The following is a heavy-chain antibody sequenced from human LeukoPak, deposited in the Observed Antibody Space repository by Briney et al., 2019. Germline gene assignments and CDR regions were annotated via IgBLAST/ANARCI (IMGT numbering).Heavy chain of an antibody. CDR2: IGGSGGNT. CDR1: GFIFSSYS. D-gene: IGHD2-15*01. V-gene: IGHV3-23*01. J-gene: IGHJ3*02. Sequence: GGSLRLSCAASGFIFSSYSMSWVRQAPGKGLEWVSAIGGSGGNTYYADSVKGRFTISRDNSKNILYLQMNNLRAEDTAVYYCATARGVFDIWGQGTMVTVSS. CDR3: ATARGVFDI.